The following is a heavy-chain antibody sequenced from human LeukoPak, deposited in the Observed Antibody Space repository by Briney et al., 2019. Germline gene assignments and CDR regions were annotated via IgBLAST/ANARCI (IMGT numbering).Heavy chain of an antibody. CDR3: ARAGSGWLDLFDY. CDR1: GFTFTNYV. D-gene: IGHD6-19*01. CDR2: ISSSSSYT. J-gene: IGHJ4*02. Sequence: GGSLRLSCAASGFTFTNYVMNWVRQAPGKGLEWVSYISSSSSYTNYADSVKGRFTISRDNAKNSLYLQMNSLRAEDTAVYYCARAGSGWLDLFDYWGQGTLVTVSS. V-gene: IGHV3-21*05.